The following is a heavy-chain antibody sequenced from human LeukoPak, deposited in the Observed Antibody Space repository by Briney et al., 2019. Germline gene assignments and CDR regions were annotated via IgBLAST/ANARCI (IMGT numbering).Heavy chain of an antibody. V-gene: IGHV4-4*02. Sequence: PSGTLSLTCAVSGGSISSSNWWSWVRQPPGKGLEWIGSIYHSGSTYYNPSLKSRVSISVDTSKNQFSLKLSSVTAADTAVYYCAREDRRHYYYMDVWGKGTTVTVSS. CDR3: AREDRRHYYYMDV. CDR1: GGSISSSNW. CDR2: IYHSGST. J-gene: IGHJ6*03.